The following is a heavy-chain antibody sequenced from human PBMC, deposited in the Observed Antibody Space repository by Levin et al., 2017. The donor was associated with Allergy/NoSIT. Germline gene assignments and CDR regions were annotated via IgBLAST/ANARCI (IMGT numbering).Heavy chain of an antibody. CDR1: GFTVSSSY. J-gene: IGHJ4*02. Sequence: GGSLRLSCAASGFTVSSSYMSWVRQAPGKGLEWVSVLYSGGNTYYTDSVKGRFTISRDNSKNTLYLQMNSLRAEDTAVYYCARDADSSGPTFDYWGQGTLVTVSS. D-gene: IGHD3-22*01. V-gene: IGHV3-53*01. CDR2: LYSGGNT. CDR3: ARDADSSGPTFDY.